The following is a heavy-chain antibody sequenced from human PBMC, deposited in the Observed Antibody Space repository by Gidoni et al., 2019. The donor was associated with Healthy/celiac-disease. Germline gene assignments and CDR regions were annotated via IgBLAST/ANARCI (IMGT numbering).Heavy chain of an antibody. V-gene: IGHV3-23*01. Sequence: EVQLLESGGGLVQPGGSLRLSCAASGFTFSSYAMSWVRQAPGKGLGGVAAISGSDGSTYYADSVKGRFTIARDNSKNTLYLQMNSLRAEDTAVYYCAKDSRKAAALHNFDYWGQGTLVTVSS. CDR2: ISGSDGST. CDR1: GFTFSSYA. D-gene: IGHD6-13*01. CDR3: AKDSRKAAALHNFDY. J-gene: IGHJ4*02.